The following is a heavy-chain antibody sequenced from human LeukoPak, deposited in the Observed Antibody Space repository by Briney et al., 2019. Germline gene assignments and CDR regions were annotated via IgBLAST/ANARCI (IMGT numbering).Heavy chain of an antibody. J-gene: IGHJ4*02. V-gene: IGHV3-30*03. CDR1: GFTFSSYG. CDR3: ARGTRSVDY. CDR2: ISYDGSNK. D-gene: IGHD3-10*01. Sequence: GGYLRLSCAASGFTFSSYGMHWVRQAPGKGLEWVAVISYDGSNKYYADSVKGRFTISRDNSKNTLYLQMNSLRAEDTAVYYCARGTRSVDYWGQGTLVTVSS.